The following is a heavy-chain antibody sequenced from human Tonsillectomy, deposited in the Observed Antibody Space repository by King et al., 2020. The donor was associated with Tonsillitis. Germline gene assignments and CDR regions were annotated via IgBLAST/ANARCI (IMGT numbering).Heavy chain of an antibody. CDR2: ISHSGST. Sequence: VQLQQWGAGLLKPSETLSLTCSVYGGSFSSYYWSWIRQPPGKGLEWIGEISHSGSTYYSPSLTSRVTISVDTSKKQFSLKLTSVTAADTALYYCARGRGGSGWYPSGYYYSDFDFWGQGTLVTVSS. V-gene: IGHV4-34*01. D-gene: IGHD6-19*01. CDR1: GGSFSSYY. CDR3: ARGRGGSGWYPSGYYYSDFDF. J-gene: IGHJ4*02.